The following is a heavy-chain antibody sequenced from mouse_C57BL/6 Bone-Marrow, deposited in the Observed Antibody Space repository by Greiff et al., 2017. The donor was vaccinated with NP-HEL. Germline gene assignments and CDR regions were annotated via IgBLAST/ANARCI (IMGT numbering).Heavy chain of an antibody. CDR3: ARHWTTVPFAY. J-gene: IGHJ3*01. V-gene: IGHV5-6*01. Sequence: EVKVVESGGDLVKPGGSLKLSCAASGFTFSSYGMSWVRQTPDKRLEWVATISSGGSYTYYPDSVKGRFTISRDNAKNTLYLQMSSLTSEDTAMYYCARHWTTVPFAYWGPGTLVTVSA. D-gene: IGHD1-1*01. CDR2: ISSGGSYT. CDR1: GFTFSSYG.